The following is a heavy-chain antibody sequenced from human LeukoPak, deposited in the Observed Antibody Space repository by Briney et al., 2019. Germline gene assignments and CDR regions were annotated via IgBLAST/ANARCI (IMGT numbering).Heavy chain of an antibody. Sequence: PGGSLRLSCAASGFTFSSYEMNWVRQAPGKGLEWVSYISSSGSTIYYADSVKGRFAISRDNAKNSLYLQMNSLRAEDTALYYCAKDINGYSSGWYEFWGQGTLVTVSS. D-gene: IGHD2-15*01. V-gene: IGHV3-48*03. CDR3: AKDINGYSSGWYEF. J-gene: IGHJ5*01. CDR1: GFTFSSYE. CDR2: ISSSGSTI.